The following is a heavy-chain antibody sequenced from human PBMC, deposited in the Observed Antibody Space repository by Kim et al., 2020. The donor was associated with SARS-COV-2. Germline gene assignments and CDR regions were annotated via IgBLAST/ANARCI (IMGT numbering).Heavy chain of an antibody. D-gene: IGHD3-3*01. Sequence: LKSRVTISVDTSKNQFSLKLSSVTAADTAVYYCASPSYDVWSGYYTGFDYWGQGTLVTVSS. J-gene: IGHJ4*02. V-gene: IGHV4-39*01. CDR3: ASPSYDVWSGYYTGFDY.